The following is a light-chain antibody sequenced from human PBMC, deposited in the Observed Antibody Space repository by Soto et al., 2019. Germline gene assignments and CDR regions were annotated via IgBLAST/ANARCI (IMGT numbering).Light chain of an antibody. CDR3: QSYDSSLSGLV. J-gene: IGLJ1*01. V-gene: IGLV1-40*01. CDR1: SSNIGAGYD. Sequence: QSVLTQPPSVSGTPGQRVTISCTGSSSNIGAGYDVHWYQHLPGTAPKLLVFGNTNRPSGVPDRLSGSKSGTSASLVITGLQAEDEADYYCQSYDSSLSGLVFGTGTKVTVL. CDR2: GNT.